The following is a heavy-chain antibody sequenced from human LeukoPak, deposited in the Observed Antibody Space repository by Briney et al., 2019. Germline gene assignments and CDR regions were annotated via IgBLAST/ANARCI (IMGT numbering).Heavy chain of an antibody. CDR1: GYSISSGYY. CDR2: IYHTGST. V-gene: IGHV4-38-2*02. J-gene: IGHJ3*02. CDR3: AISGNYFSRDAFDI. D-gene: IGHD1-26*01. Sequence: KPSETLSLTCTVSGYSISSGYYWGWIRQPPGKGLEWIGNIYHTGSTNYNPSLKSRVTISGDTSKHHFSLELRSVTAADTAVYYCAISGNYFSRDAFDIWGQGTMVTVSS.